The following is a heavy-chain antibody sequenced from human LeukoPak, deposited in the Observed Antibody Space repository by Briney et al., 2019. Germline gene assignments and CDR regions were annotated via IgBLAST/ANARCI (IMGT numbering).Heavy chain of an antibody. D-gene: IGHD5-12*01. CDR1: GFTFSRYW. CDR3: ARDRRGYSGYDGGIDY. Sequence: GGSLRLSCAASGFTFSRYWMTWVRQAPGKGLEWVANIKEDGSEEYYVDSVEGRFTISRDNAKNSLYLQMNSLRAEDTAVYYCARDRRGYSGYDGGIDYWGQGTLVTVSS. CDR2: IKEDGSEE. J-gene: IGHJ4*02. V-gene: IGHV3-7*01.